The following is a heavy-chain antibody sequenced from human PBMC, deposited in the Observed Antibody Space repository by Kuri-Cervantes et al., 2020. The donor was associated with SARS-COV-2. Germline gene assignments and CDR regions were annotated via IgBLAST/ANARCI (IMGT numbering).Heavy chain of an antibody. V-gene: IGHV4-59*08. D-gene: IGHD6-19*01. CDR3: ARHDPWTCGWYYFDY. J-gene: IGHJ4*02. CDR2: IYYSGST. Sequence: SETLSLTCTVSGGSISSYYWSWIRQPPGKGLEWIGYIYYSGSTNYNPALKNRVTISVETSKNQFSLKLSSVTAADTAVYYCARHDPWTCGWYYFDYWGQGTLVTVSS. CDR1: GGSISSYY.